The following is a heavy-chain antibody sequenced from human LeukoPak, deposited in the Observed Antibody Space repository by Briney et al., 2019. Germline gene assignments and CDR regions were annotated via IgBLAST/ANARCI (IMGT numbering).Heavy chain of an antibody. J-gene: IGHJ4*02. CDR2: IHSSGGS. V-gene: IGHV4-4*09. CDR3: ARLGSHHDF. CDR1: GASISNYY. D-gene: IGHD1-26*01. Sequence: SETLSLTCTVSGASISNYYWSWIRQTPEKGLEWMGRIHSSGGSSYYPSLKSRLTLSIDTSRNQLSLKLPSVTAADTAVYFCARLGSHHDFWGQGALVTVSS.